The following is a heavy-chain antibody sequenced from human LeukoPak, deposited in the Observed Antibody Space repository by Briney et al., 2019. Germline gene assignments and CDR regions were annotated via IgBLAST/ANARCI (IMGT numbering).Heavy chain of an antibody. V-gene: IGHV3-21*01. Sequence: GGSPRLSCAASGFTFSSYWMHWVRQAPGKGLEWVSSISTSSSYINYADSVKGRFTISRDNAKKSLYLQMNSLRAEDTAVYYCARVYQGVSLFDGIDYWGQGTLLTVSS. D-gene: IGHD3-10*01. CDR3: ARVYQGVSLFDGIDY. CDR2: ISTSSSYI. CDR1: GFTFSSYW. J-gene: IGHJ4*02.